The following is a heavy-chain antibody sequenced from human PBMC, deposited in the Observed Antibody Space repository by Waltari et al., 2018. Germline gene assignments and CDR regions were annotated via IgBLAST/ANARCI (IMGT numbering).Heavy chain of an antibody. V-gene: IGHV7-4-1*02. CDR2: INSNTENQ. J-gene: IGHJ5*02. CDR1: GYSFTNYA. CDR3: AREVVPAAKIVVNWFDP. D-gene: IGHD2-2*01. Sequence: QVQLVQSGSEWKKPGASVKVSCKAYGYSFTNYAINWVRQAPGQGLELMGWINSNTENQTDTQGFTRRFVFSLDTSVSTAYLQINDLKAEDTAIYYCAREVVPAAKIVVNWFDPWGQGTQVTVSS.